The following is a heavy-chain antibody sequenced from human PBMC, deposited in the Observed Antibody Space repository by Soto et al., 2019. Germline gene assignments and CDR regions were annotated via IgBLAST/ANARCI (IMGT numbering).Heavy chain of an antibody. V-gene: IGHV1-69*06. CDR3: ARGHPDGYNWAPFVV. CDR2: IIPIFGTA. Sequence: SVQVSCKASGGTFSSYAISWVRQAPGQGLEWMGGIIPIFGTANYAQKFQGRVTITADKSTSTAYMELSSLRSEDTAVYYCARGHPDGYNWAPFVVWGKGALITVYS. J-gene: IGHJ4*02. D-gene: IGHD5-12*01. CDR1: GGTFSSYA.